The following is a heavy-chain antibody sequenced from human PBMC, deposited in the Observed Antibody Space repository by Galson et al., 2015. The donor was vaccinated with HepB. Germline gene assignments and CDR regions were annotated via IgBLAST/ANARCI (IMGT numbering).Heavy chain of an antibody. CDR3: AKSPTVRYFDWRLDS. CDR1: GFTFSKFA. Sequence: SLRLSCATSGFTFSKFAMSWVRQSPGKGLEWVPAISATTVSTHYADSVNGRFTISRDNSNNTFYLQMNNLRLDDTGTYYCAKSPTVRYFDWRLDSWGQGILVTVSS. CDR2: ISATTVST. V-gene: IGHV3-23*01. J-gene: IGHJ4*02. D-gene: IGHD3-9*01.